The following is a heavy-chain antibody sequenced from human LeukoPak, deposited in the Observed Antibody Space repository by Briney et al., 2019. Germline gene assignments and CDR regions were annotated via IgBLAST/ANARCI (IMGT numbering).Heavy chain of an antibody. V-gene: IGHV3-43*01. J-gene: IGHJ6*03. CDR2: ISWDGGST. Sequence: GGSLRLSCAASGFTFDDYTMHWVRHAPGKGLEWVSLISWDGGSTYYADFVKGRFTITRDNSKNSLYLQMNSLRTEDTALYYCAKGSHYDFWKYYYYMDVWGKGTTVTVSS. D-gene: IGHD3-3*01. CDR3: AKGSHYDFWKYYYYMDV. CDR1: GFTFDDYT.